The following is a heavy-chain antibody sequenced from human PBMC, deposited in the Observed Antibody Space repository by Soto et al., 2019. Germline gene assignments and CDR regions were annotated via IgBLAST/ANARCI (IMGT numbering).Heavy chain of an antibody. D-gene: IGHD3-9*01. J-gene: IGHJ6*02. Sequence: VQLQESGPGLVKPSQTLSLTCTVSGGSISSGDYFWSWIRQSPLKVLKWIGYISSIGSTYYNPSLKSRVSVSRDTSKNQFSLKLSSVTTTDTAVYYCARGLVIRPYYYHGMDVWAQGTTVTVSS. CDR2: ISSIGST. CDR1: GGSISSGDYF. V-gene: IGHV4-30-4*01. CDR3: ARGLVIRPYYYHGMDV.